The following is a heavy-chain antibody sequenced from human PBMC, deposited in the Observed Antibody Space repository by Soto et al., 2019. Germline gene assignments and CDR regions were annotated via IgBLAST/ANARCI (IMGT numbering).Heavy chain of an antibody. CDR1: GGSISSSSYY. CDR3: AREWVWNYYYGMDG. CDR2: IYYSGST. Sequence: SETLSLTCTVSGGSISSSSYYWGWIRQPPGKGLEWIGSIYYSGSTYYNPSLKSRVTISVDTSKNQFSLKLSSVTAADTAVYYCAREWVWNYYYGMDGWGQGTTVTVSS. V-gene: IGHV4-39*02. D-gene: IGHD1-1*01. J-gene: IGHJ6*02.